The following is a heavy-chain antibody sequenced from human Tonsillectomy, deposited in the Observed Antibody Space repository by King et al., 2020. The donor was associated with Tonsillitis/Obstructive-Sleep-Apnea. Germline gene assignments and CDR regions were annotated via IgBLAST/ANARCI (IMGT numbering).Heavy chain of an antibody. D-gene: IGHD3-10*01. CDR1: GFTFSSYA. Sequence: VQLVESGGGLVQPGGSLRLSCAASGFTFSSYAMSWVRQAPGKGLEWVSAISGSGGSTYYADSVKGRFTISRDYSKNTLYRQMNSLRAEDTAVYYCAKDLGGESSGSLNYWGQGTLVTVSS. CDR3: AKDLGGESSGSLNY. CDR2: ISGSGGST. V-gene: IGHV3-23*04. J-gene: IGHJ4*02.